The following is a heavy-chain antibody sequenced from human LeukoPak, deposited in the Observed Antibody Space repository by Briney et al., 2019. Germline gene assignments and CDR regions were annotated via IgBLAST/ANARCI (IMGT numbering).Heavy chain of an antibody. CDR3: ARDGGSGSYFDYYYYYGMDV. V-gene: IGHV1-18*04. D-gene: IGHD3-10*01. J-gene: IGHJ6*04. CDR1: VYTFTSYG. CDR2: ISAYNGNT. Sequence: ASVNVSCKASVYTFTSYGVSWVREAPGQGLGWMGWISAYNGNTKSAQKLQGRVTMTTDTTTSTAYMELRSLRADDTAVYYCARDGGSGSYFDYYYYYGMDVWGKGTTVTVSS.